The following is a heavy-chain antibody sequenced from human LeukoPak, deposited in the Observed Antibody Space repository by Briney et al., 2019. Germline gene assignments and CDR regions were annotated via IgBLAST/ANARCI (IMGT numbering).Heavy chain of an antibody. CDR2: IIGSGGST. CDR1: GFTFSNYA. Sequence: PGGSLRLSCAASGFTFSNYAMSWVRQAPGKGLEWVSAIIGSGGSTYYADSVKGRFTISRDNSKNTLYLKMNSLRAEDTAVYYCAKAATFGVVRTSAFDIWGQGTMVTVSS. CDR3: AKAATFGVVRTSAFDI. D-gene: IGHD3-3*01. V-gene: IGHV3-23*01. J-gene: IGHJ3*02.